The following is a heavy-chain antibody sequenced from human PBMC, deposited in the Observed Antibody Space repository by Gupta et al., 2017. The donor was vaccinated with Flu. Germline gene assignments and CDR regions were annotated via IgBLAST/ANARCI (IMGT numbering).Heavy chain of an antibody. CDR1: TFTYYY. J-gene: IGHJ4*02. Sequence: TFTYYYMHWVQEAPGKGLGWRRLVDPEDGETIYAEKFQGRATITANTSTDTDYMERSSRRSEDTVEYYCATAYTEYYFDYWGQGTLVTVSS. V-gene: IGHV1-69-2*01. CDR2: VDPEDGET. CDR3: ATAYTEYYFDY. D-gene: IGHD1-20*01.